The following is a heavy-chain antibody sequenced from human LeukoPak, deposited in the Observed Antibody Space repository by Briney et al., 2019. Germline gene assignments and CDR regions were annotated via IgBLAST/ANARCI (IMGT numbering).Heavy chain of an antibody. D-gene: IGHD4-23*01. Sequence: PSETLSLTCTVSGGSVSSGSYYWSWIRQPPGKGLEWIEYIYYSGSTNYNPSLKSRVTISVDTSKNQFSLKLSSVTAADTAVHYCARLDYGGNPIDYWGQGTLVTVSS. J-gene: IGHJ4*02. CDR1: GGSVSSGSYY. CDR3: ARLDYGGNPIDY. V-gene: IGHV4-61*01. CDR2: IYYSGST.